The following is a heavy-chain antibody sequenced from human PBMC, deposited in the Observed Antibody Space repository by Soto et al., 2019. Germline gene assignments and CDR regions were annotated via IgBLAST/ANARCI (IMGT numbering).Heavy chain of an antibody. D-gene: IGHD5-12*01. Sequence: GSLGLACAASGFTFSSYAMHGVRQAPGKGLEWVAVISYDGSNKYYADSVKGRFTISRDNSKNTLYLQMNSLRAEDTAVYYCARPVEMATIYAYYFDYWGQGTLVTVYS. V-gene: IGHV3-30-3*01. J-gene: IGHJ4*02. CDR2: ISYDGSNK. CDR3: ARPVEMATIYAYYFDY. CDR1: GFTFSSYA.